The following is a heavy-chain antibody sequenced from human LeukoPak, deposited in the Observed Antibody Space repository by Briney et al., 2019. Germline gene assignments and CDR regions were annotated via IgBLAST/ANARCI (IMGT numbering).Heavy chain of an antibody. J-gene: IGHJ4*02. CDR3: ARRGSYPNTQFDY. CDR1: GFTVSSNY. CDR2: IYSGGST. Sequence: GGSLRLSCAASGFTVSSNYMSWVRQAPGKGLEWVSVIYSGGSTYYADSVKGRFTISRDNSKNTLYLQMNSLRAENTAVYYCARRGSYPNTQFDYWGQGTLVTVSS. V-gene: IGHV3-66*04. D-gene: IGHD1-26*01.